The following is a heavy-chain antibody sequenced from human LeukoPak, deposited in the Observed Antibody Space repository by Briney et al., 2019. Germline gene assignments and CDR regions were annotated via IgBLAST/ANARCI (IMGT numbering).Heavy chain of an antibody. CDR1: GFTFSNYW. V-gene: IGHV3-74*01. CDR2: INSDGSST. D-gene: IGHD6-13*01. Sequence: GGSLRLSCAASGFTFSNYWMHWVRQAPGKGLVWVSLINSDGSSTNYADSVKGRFTISRDNAKNTVYLQMNSLRAEDTAVYYCVRGIAATGNDYWGQGTLVTVSS. CDR3: VRGIAATGNDY. J-gene: IGHJ4*02.